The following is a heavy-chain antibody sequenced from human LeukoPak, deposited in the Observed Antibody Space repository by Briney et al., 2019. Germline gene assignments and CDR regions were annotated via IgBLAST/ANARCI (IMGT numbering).Heavy chain of an antibody. CDR2: INHSGNT. Sequence: ETLSLTCAVYGGSFSGYYWSWIRQPPGKGLEWIGEINHSGNTNYNPSLKSRVTISVDTSKNQFSLKLSSVTAADTAVYYCARDIYDILTGPLDYWGQGTLVTVSS. V-gene: IGHV4-34*01. J-gene: IGHJ4*02. D-gene: IGHD3-9*01. CDR3: ARDIYDILTGPLDY. CDR1: GGSFSGYY.